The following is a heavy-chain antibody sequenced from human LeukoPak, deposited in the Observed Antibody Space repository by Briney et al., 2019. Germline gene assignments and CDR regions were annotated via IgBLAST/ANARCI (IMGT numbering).Heavy chain of an antibody. CDR2: ISGSST. Sequence: PGDSLRLSCAASGFSLGEYARSWVRQAPGKGPEWVSAISGSSTYYSDSVKGRFTISRDTSKTTVYLQMNVLREDDTALYYCVKGPQVGDGYHPDYWGQGTLVTVS. J-gene: IGHJ4*02. CDR1: GFSLGEYA. D-gene: IGHD5-18*01. CDR3: VKGPQVGDGYHPDY. V-gene: IGHV3-23*05.